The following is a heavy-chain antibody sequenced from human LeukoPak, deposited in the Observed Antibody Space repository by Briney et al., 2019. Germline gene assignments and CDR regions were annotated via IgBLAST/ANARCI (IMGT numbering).Heavy chain of an antibody. J-gene: IGHJ6*03. V-gene: IGHV5-51*01. Sequence: AGESLKISCKGSGYSFSSYWIGWVRQMPGKGLEWMGIIYPGDSDTRYSPSFQGQVTISADKSTSTAYLQWSSLKASDTAMYYCARYATSSWYPPGYYYYYYMDVWGKGTTATISS. CDR3: ARYATSSWYPPGYYYYYYMDV. CDR2: IYPGDSDT. D-gene: IGHD6-13*01. CDR1: GYSFSSYW.